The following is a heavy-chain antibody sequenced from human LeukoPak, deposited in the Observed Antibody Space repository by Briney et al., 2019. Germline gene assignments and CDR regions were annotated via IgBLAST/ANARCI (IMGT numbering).Heavy chain of an antibody. D-gene: IGHD6-13*01. Sequence: GGSLRLSCAASGFTFSSYGMHWVRQAPGKGLEWVAVIWYDGSNKYYADSVKGRFTISRDNSKNTLYLQMNSLRAEDTAVYYCARARAAAPPHFDYWGQGTLVTVSS. CDR2: IWYDGSNK. V-gene: IGHV3-33*01. CDR3: ARARAAAPPHFDY. CDR1: GFTFSSYG. J-gene: IGHJ4*02.